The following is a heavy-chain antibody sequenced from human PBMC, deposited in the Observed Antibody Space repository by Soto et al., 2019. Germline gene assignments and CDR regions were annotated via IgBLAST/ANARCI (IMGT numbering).Heavy chain of an antibody. Sequence: QVQLVESGGGVVQPGRSLSLSCVASGFTFYNYGMHWVRQAPGKGLEWVAAIWPDGDIEHYPDSVKGRFTISRDNSRNTLYLQMNSLRAEDTAMYYCAKVGIVATTQMGWVDPWGQGTLVIVSS. CDR2: IWPDGDIE. CDR1: GFTFYNYG. D-gene: IGHD1-26*01. J-gene: IGHJ5*02. V-gene: IGHV3-33*06. CDR3: AKVGIVATTQMGWVDP.